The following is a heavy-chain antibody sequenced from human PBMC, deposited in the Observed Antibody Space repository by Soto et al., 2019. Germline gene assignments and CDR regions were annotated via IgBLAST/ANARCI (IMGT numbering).Heavy chain of an antibody. D-gene: IGHD3-3*01. CDR2: MNPNSGNT. V-gene: IGHV1-8*01. CDR1: GYTFTSYD. Sequence: GASVKVSCKASGYTFTSYDINWVRQATGQGLEWMGWMNPNSGNTGYAQKFQGRVTMTRNTSISTAYMELSSLRPEDTAVYYCARGPGTTYYDFWSGFTPGDYYYGMDVWGQGTTVTVSS. J-gene: IGHJ6*02. CDR3: ARGPGTTYYDFWSGFTPGDYYYGMDV.